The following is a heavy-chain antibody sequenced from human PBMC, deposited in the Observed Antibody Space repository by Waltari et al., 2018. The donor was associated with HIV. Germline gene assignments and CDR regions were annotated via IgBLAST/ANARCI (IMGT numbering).Heavy chain of an antibody. D-gene: IGHD2-2*01. CDR1: GYTFTNYA. CDR2: INTNTGNP. J-gene: IGHJ5*02. Sequence: QVQLVQSGSELKKPGASVKVSCKASGYTFTNYAMNWVRKAPGKGLEWMGWINTNTGNPTYAQGFTGRFVFSLDTSVSTAYLQISSLKAEDTAVYYCARGYCGTTSCWQRGGWFDPWGQGTLLTVSS. CDR3: ARGYCGTTSCWQRGGWFDP. V-gene: IGHV7-4-1*02.